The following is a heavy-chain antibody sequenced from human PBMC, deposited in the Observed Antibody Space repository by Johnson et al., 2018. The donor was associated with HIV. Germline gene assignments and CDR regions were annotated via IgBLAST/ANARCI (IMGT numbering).Heavy chain of an antibody. CDR3: ARDRKWVAARSGDAFDI. CDR1: GFTFSRYG. CDR2: IWFDGNNK. J-gene: IGHJ3*02. D-gene: IGHD6-6*01. Sequence: QVYLVESGGGVVQPGRSLRLSCAASGFTFSRYGMHWVRQAPGKGLQWVAVIWFDGNNKYYTESVKGRFTISRDNSKNTLYLQMNSLRAEDTAVYYCARDRKWVAARSGDAFDIWGQGTMVTVSS. V-gene: IGHV3-33*08.